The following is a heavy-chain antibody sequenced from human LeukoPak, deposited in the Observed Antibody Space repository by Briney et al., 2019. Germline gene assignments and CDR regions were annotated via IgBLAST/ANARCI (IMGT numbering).Heavy chain of an antibody. CDR3: ARTAYYYDSSGYDDAFDI. CDR2: ISRSGSTR. D-gene: IGHD3-22*01. CDR1: GFTFSDYY. Sequence: GGSLRLSCAASGFTFSDYYMSWIRQAPGKGLEWVSHISRSGSTRYYADSLKGRFTISRDNAKNSLYLQMNSLRAEDTAVYYCARTAYYYDSSGYDDAFDIWGQGTMVTVSS. V-gene: IGHV3-11*01. J-gene: IGHJ3*02.